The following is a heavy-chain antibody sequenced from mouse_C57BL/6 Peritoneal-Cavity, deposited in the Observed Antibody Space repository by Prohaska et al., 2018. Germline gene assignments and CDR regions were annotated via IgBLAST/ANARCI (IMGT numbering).Heavy chain of an antibody. CDR2: IHPSDSDT. CDR3: ANDDYLPY. V-gene: IGHV1-74*01. Sequence: GAELVMPGASVTVSCKASGYTFTCYWMHWVTQRPGHGLEWNGRIHPSDSDTNYNQMFKGKATLTVDKSSSTAYMQLSRLKSEDSAVYYCANDDYLPYWGQGTLVTVSA. J-gene: IGHJ3*01. D-gene: IGHD2-4*01. CDR1: GYTFTCYW.